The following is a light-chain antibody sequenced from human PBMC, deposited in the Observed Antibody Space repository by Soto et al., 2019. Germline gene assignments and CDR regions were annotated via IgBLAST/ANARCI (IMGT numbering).Light chain of an antibody. J-gene: IGKJ1*01. V-gene: IGKV3-20*01. CDR1: QSVSSSY. CDR3: QQYGSSPLT. CDR2: GAS. Sequence: EIVLTQSPGTLSLSPGERATLSCRASQSVSSSYLAWYQQKPGQAPRLLIYGASSRATGIPDRFSGSRSGTDFTLTISRLGPEDFAVYYCQQYGSSPLTFGQGTKVEIK.